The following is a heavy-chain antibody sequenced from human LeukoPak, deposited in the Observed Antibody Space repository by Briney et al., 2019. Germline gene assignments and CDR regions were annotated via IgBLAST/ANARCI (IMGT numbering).Heavy chain of an antibody. V-gene: IGHV3-48*04. Sequence: SGGSLRLSCAASGFTFSSYSMNWVRQAPGKGLEWVSYISSSSSTIYYADSVKGRFTISRDNAKNSLYLQMNSLRAEDTAVYYCAMFGELLDRDYFDYWGQGTLVTVSS. CDR1: GFTFSSYS. CDR2: ISSSSSTI. J-gene: IGHJ4*02. D-gene: IGHD3-10*02. CDR3: AMFGELLDRDYFDY.